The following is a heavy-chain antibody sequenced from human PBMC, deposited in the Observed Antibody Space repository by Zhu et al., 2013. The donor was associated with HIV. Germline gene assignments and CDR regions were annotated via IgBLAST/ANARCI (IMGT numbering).Heavy chain of an antibody. J-gene: IGHJ4*01. CDR1: IHLQHLF. D-gene: IGHD3-10*01. V-gene: IGHV1-2*02. CDR3: ARDHQSSVFRGVKFDY. CDR2: INPKSGVT. Sequence: VQLVQSGAEVQKAWGLSESLLQGLWIHLQHLFLHWMRQAPGQGLEWMGWINPKSGVTNYPQKFQGRVTMTRDTSISTAYLEVSRLRSDDTAVYFCARDHQSSVFRGVKFDYWGQGTLVAVSS.